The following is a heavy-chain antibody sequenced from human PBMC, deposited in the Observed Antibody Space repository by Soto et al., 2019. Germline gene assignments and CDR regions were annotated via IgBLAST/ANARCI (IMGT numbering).Heavy chain of an antibody. CDR3: AREYSNSPEAFDY. J-gene: IGHJ4*02. D-gene: IGHD6-6*01. CDR2: IYYTGST. V-gene: IGHV4-61*01. Sequence: SETLSLTCTVSGGSVNSDFYYWSWIRQPPGKVLEWIGYIYYTGSTNYNPSLKSRVTISLDTSRNQFSLKLSSVTAADTAVFYCAREYSNSPEAFDYWGQGALVTVSS. CDR1: GGSVNSDFYY.